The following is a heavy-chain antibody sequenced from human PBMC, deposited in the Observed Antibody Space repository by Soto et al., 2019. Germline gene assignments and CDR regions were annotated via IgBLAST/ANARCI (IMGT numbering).Heavy chain of an antibody. J-gene: IGHJ6*02. D-gene: IGHD5-18*01. CDR2: IYTSGST. V-gene: IGHV4-4*07. CDR1: CGSISSYY. Sequence: PSETLSLTCTVSCGSISSYYWSWIRQPAGKGLEWIGRIYTSGSTNYNPSLKSRVTMSVDTSKNQFSLKLSSVTAADTAVYYCARDSGYSYGNYYYYGMDVWGQGTTVTVSS. CDR3: ARDSGYSYGNYYYYGMDV.